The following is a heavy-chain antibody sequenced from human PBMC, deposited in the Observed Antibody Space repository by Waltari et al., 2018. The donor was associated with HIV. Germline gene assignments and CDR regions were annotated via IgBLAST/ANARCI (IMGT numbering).Heavy chain of an antibody. J-gene: IGHJ5*02. CDR3: ARAMVRGVIAHNWFDP. D-gene: IGHD3-10*01. Sequence: QLQLQESGPGLVKPSATLSPTCTVSGGSISSSSYYWGWIRQPPGKGLEWIGSIYYSGSTYYNPSLKSRVTISVDTSKNQFSLKLSSVTAADTAVYYCARAMVRGVIAHNWFDPWGQGTLVTVSS. CDR2: IYYSGST. CDR1: GGSISSSSYY. V-gene: IGHV4-39*01.